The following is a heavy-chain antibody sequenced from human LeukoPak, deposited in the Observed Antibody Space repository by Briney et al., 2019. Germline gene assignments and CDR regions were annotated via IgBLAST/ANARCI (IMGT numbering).Heavy chain of an antibody. D-gene: IGHD2-2*01. CDR1: GFSFSSYA. CDR3: ARIRDCSSTSCYEYYYYGMDV. Sequence: GGSLRLSCEASGFSFSSYAMNWVRQAPGKGLEWVSSISGSGGSTYYADSVKGRFTISRDVSKNTVYLQLNSLRAEDTAVYYCARIRDCSSTSCYEYYYYGMDVWGKGTTVTVSS. CDR2: ISGSGGST. V-gene: IGHV3-23*01. J-gene: IGHJ6*04.